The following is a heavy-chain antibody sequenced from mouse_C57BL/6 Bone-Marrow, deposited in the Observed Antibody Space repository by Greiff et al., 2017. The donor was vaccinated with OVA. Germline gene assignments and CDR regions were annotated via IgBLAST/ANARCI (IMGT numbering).Heavy chain of an antibody. CDR1: GYTFTSYW. J-gene: IGHJ2*01. V-gene: IGHV1-7*01. CDR3: ARGSTRVWDY. D-gene: IGHD1-1*01. CDR2: INPSSGYT. Sequence: QVQLQQSGAELAKPGASVKLSCKASGYTFTSYWMHWVKQRPGQGLEWIGYINPSSGYTKYNQKFKGKSTLTVDKSSSTAYMQLSSLTSEDSAVYYCARGSTRVWDYWGQGTTLTVSS.